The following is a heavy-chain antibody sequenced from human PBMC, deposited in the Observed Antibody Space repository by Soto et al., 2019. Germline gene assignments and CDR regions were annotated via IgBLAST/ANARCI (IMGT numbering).Heavy chain of an antibody. CDR3: ARHVYYDVLKKNY. CDR2: IDPIDSYT. V-gene: IGHV5-10-1*01. Sequence: PGESLKISCEGSGYRFPSYWISWVRQMPGKGLEWMGRIDPIDSYTNYSPSFQGHVTISADKSISTAYLQWSSLKASDTAIYYCARHVYYDVLKKNYWGQGTLVTVSS. J-gene: IGHJ4*02. D-gene: IGHD3-9*01. CDR1: GYRFPSYW.